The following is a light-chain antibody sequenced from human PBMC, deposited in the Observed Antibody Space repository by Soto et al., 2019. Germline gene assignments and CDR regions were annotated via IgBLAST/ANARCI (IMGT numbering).Light chain of an antibody. CDR3: QQYSNWPSIT. Sequence: EIVVTQSAATLSVSPWERATLSCRASQSVNSNLAWYQHKPGQAPRLLIYGTSTRATDIPARFSGSGSETEFTLTISSLQSEDFAIYYCQQYSNWPSITFGQGTRLEIK. CDR2: GTS. V-gene: IGKV3-15*01. J-gene: IGKJ5*01. CDR1: QSVNSN.